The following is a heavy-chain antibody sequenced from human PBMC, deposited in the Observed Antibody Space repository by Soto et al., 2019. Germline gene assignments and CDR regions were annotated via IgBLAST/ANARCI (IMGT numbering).Heavy chain of an antibody. CDR3: ARDRPTDP. CDR2: ITGDTHDA. Sequence: QVQLVQSGAEVKKPGASVTVSCKASGYTFSRYAMSWLRQAPGQGLEWMGWITGDTHDAIYAQKFQGRVVLTRDRSTSTAYMELRSLTYDDTAVYYCARDRPTDPWGQGTLVTVSS. CDR1: GYTFSRYA. V-gene: IGHV1-18*01. J-gene: IGHJ5*02.